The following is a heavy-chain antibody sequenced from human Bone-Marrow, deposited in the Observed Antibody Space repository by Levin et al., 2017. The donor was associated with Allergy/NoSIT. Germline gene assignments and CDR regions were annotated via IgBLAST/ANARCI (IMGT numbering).Heavy chain of an antibody. J-gene: IGHJ6*02. Sequence: GGSLRLSCAASGFTFSDYHMSWIRQAPGKGLEWVSYMSSSGGTIYYADSVKGRFTISRDNAKNSLYLQMNSLRADDTAVYYCARDTAMVTYQYGMDVWGQGTTVTVSS. D-gene: IGHD5-18*01. CDR2: MSSSGGTI. V-gene: IGHV3-11*01. CDR3: ARDTAMVTYQYGMDV. CDR1: GFTFSDYH.